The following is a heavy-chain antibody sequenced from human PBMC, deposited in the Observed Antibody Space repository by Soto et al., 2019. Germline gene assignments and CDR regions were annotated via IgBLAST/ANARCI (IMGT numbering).Heavy chain of an antibody. D-gene: IGHD2-15*01. CDR3: AKGGGGFVGGMDV. Sequence: QVQLVESGGGVVQPGRSLRLSCAASGFTFSSYGMHWVRQSPGKGLEWVAVISYDGSKKYYADSVKGRFTISRDNSKNTLYLQMNSLRAEDTAVYYCAKGGGGFVGGMDVWGQGTTVTVSS. CDR2: ISYDGSKK. V-gene: IGHV3-30*18. J-gene: IGHJ6*02. CDR1: GFTFSSYG.